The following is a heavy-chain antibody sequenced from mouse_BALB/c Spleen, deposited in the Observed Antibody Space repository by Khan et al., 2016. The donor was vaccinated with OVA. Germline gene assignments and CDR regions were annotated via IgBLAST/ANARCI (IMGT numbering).Heavy chain of an antibody. CDR2: INPSTGYT. CDR1: GYTFTSYW. J-gene: IGHJ2*01. CDR3: EISDY. V-gene: IGHV1-7*01. Sequence: VQLQQSGAELAKPGASVKMSCKASGYTFTSYWMHWVKQRPGQGLEWIGYINPSTGYTEYNQKFKDKATLTADKSSSTAYMQLSSLTSEDSAVYYCEISDYWCQGTTLTVAS.